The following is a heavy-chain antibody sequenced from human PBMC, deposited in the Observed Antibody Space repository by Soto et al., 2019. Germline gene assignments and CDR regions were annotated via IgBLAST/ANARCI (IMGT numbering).Heavy chain of an antibody. CDR3: ARWKYQVFDY. Sequence: QLQLQESGSGLVKPSQTLSLTCAVSGVSISSGGYSWSWIRQPPGKGLEWIGYIYHSGSTYYNPSLKSRVTISLDRSKSQFSLKLSSVTAADTAVYYCARWKYQVFDYWGQGTLVTVSS. J-gene: IGHJ4*02. CDR2: IYHSGST. CDR1: GVSISSGGYS. D-gene: IGHD2-2*01. V-gene: IGHV4-30-2*01.